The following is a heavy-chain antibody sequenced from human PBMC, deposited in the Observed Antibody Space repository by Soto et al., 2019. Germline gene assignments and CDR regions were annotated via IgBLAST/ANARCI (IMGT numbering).Heavy chain of an antibody. CDR1: GSRFSNYV. CDR2: IIPIFNST. D-gene: IGHD3-22*01. CDR3: ARGSPYYYDSSGQNDY. Sequence: ASVKVSCKVSGSRFSNYVISWVRQAPGHGLEWLGRIIPIFNSTKYAQSFQGRVTMTTDTSTSTAYMELRSLRSDDTAVYYCARGSPYYYDSSGQNDYWGQGTLVTVSS. V-gene: IGHV1-18*01. J-gene: IGHJ4*02.